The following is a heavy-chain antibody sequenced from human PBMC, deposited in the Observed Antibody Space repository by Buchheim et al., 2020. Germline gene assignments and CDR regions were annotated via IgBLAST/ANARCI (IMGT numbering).Heavy chain of an antibody. CDR3: ARGTKWRYYYYGMDV. CDR2: INHSGST. D-gene: IGHD2-8*01. Sequence: QVQLQQWGAGLLKPSETLSLTCAVYGGSFSGYYWSWIRQPPGKGLEWIGEINHSGSTNYNPSLKSRVTISVDTPKNQFSLKLSSVTAADTAVYYCARGTKWRYYYYGMDVWGQGTT. V-gene: IGHV4-34*01. CDR1: GGSFSGYY. J-gene: IGHJ6*02.